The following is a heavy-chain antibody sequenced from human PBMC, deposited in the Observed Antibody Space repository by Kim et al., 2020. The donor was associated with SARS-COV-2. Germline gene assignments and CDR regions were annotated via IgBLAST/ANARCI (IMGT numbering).Heavy chain of an antibody. J-gene: IGHJ6*02. D-gene: IGHD1-1*01. Sequence: KFQGGVTITADESTSTAYMELSSLRSEDTAVYYCARANHGATTQNYGMDVWGQGTTVTVSS. V-gene: IGHV1-69*01. CDR3: ARANHGATTQNYGMDV.